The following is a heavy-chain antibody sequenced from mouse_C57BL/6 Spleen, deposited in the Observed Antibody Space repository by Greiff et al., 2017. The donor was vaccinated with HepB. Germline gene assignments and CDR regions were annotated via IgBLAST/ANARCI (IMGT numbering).Heavy chain of an antibody. CDR2: IDPETGGP. V-gene: IGHV1-15*01. Sequence: QVQLKESGAELVRPGASVTLSCKASGYTFTDYEMHWVKQTPVHGLEWIGAIDPETGGPAYNQKFKGKAILTADKSSSTAYMELRSLTSEDSAVYYCTRDEVTTGFAYWGQGTLVTVSA. J-gene: IGHJ3*01. CDR3: TRDEVTTGFAY. CDR1: GYTFTDYE. D-gene: IGHD2-2*01.